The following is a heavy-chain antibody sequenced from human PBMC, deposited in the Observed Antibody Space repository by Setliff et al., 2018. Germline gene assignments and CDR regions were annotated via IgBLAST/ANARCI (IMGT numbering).Heavy chain of an antibody. CDR2: ISGYNGNT. J-gene: IGHJ4*02. Sequence: GASVKVSCKASGYTFAGYYLHWVRQAPGQGLEWMGWISGYNGNTDYAQNFQGRVTMTTDTSTSTAYMELRSLRSDDTAVYYCARVPRLEWLLPTFDSWGQGTLVTVSS. CDR3: ARVPRLEWLLPTFDS. D-gene: IGHD3-3*01. V-gene: IGHV1-18*01. CDR1: GYTFAGYY.